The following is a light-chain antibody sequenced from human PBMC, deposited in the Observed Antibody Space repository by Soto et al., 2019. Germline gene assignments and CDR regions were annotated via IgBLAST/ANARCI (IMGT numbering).Light chain of an antibody. CDR3: CSYAGSRYYV. CDR2: EGS. J-gene: IGLJ1*01. Sequence: QSVLTQPASVSVSLGQSITISCTGTSSDVGSYNLVSWYQQHPGKAPKLMIYEGSKRPSGVSNRFSGSKSGNTASLTISGLQAEDEADYYCCSYAGSRYYVFGTGTKVTVL. V-gene: IGLV2-23*01. CDR1: SSDVGSYNL.